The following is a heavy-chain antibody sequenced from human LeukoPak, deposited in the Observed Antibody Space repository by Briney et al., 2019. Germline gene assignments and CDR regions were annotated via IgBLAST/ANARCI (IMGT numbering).Heavy chain of an antibody. V-gene: IGHV5-51*01. CDR3: ARRLAAANYYYYGMDV. CDR1: GYSFTSYW. D-gene: IGHD6-13*01. Sequence: GESLKISCRGSGYSFTSYWIGWVRQMPGKGLEWMGIIYPGDSNTRYSPSFQGQVTISADKSISTAYLQWSSLKASDTAMYYCARRLAAANYYYYGMDVWGQGTTVTVSS. J-gene: IGHJ6*02. CDR2: IYPGDSNT.